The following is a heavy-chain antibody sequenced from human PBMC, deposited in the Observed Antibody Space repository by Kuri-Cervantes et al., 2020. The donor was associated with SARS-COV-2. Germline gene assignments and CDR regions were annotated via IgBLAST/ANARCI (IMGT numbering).Heavy chain of an antibody. V-gene: IGHV4-59*01. CDR3: SGRVDFSSVDY. Sequence: LRLSCTVSGDSITNYYLTWLRQPPGKGLEWIGYVSYNGATATNPSPKTRVTMSLDTSKNQFSLRLSSVTAADRAVYYCSGRVDFSSVDYWGQGTLVTVSS. J-gene: IGHJ4*02. D-gene: IGHD3/OR15-3a*01. CDR2: VSYNGAT. CDR1: GDSITNYY.